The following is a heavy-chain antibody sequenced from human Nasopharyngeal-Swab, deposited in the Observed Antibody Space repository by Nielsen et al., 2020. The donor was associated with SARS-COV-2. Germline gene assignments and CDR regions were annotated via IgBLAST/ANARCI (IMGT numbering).Heavy chain of an antibody. Sequence: GGSLRLSCAASGFTFSRYGMHWVRQVPGKGLEWVAVLSNDGGDKYYADSVKGRFTISRDNSKNTLYLQMNSLRPEDTAVYYCAKDGEVAAARYYFDYWGQGTLVTVSP. D-gene: IGHD6-13*01. V-gene: IGHV3-30*18. CDR1: GFTFSRYG. CDR3: AKDGEVAAARYYFDY. J-gene: IGHJ4*02. CDR2: LSNDGGDK.